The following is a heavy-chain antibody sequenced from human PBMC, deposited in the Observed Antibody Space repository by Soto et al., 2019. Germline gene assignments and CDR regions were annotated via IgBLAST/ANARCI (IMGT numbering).Heavy chain of an antibody. Sequence: EVQLLESGGGLVQPGGSLRLSCAASGFTFSSYAMSWVRQAPGKGLEWVSAISGSGGSTYYADSVKGRFTISRDNSKNTLYLQMNSLRAEDTAVYYCAKDGPYYDFWSAPGDYYYYYGMDVWGQGTTVTVSS. CDR2: ISGSGGST. CDR1: GFTFSSYA. CDR3: AKDGPYYDFWSAPGDYYYYYGMDV. V-gene: IGHV3-23*01. J-gene: IGHJ6*02. D-gene: IGHD3-3*01.